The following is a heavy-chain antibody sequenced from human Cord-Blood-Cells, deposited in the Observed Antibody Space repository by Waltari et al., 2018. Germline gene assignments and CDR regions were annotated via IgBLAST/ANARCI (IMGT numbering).Heavy chain of an antibody. V-gene: IGHV3-23*01. D-gene: IGHD4-4*01. CDR2: ISGSGGST. J-gene: IGHJ4*02. CDR1: GFTFSSYA. Sequence: EVQLLESGGGLVQPGGSLRLSCAASGFTFSSYAMSWVRQAPGKGLEWVSAISGSGGSTYYADSVKGRFTISRDNAKNTLYLQMNSLRAEDTAVYYCAKAYDYSNYFFDYWGQGTLVTVSS. CDR3: AKAYDYSNYFFDY.